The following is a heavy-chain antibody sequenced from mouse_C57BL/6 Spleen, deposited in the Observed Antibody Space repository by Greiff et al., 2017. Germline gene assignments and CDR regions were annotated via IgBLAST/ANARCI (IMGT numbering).Heavy chain of an antibody. V-gene: IGHV5-9-1*02. CDR1: GFTFSSYA. CDR3: TRAGDEGYFDV. Sequence: DVQLVESGEGLVKPGGSLKLSCAASGFTFSSYAMSWVRQTPEQGLEWVAYISSGGDYIYYADTVKGRFTISRDNARNTLYLQMSSLKSEDAAMYYCTRAGDEGYFDVWGTGTTVTASS. J-gene: IGHJ1*03. D-gene: IGHD3-1*01. CDR2: ISSGGDYI.